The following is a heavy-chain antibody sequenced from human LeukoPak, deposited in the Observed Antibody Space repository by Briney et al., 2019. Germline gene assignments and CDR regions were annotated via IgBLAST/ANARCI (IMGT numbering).Heavy chain of an antibody. CDR1: GFTFSSYW. D-gene: IGHD7-27*01. CDR2: INTDGSST. CDR3: AKVTTGEGYFDY. Sequence: GGSLRLSCAASGFTFSSYWMHWVRQAPGKGLVWVSRINTDGSSTSYADSVKGRFTISRDNAKNTLYLQMNSLRAEDTAVYYCAKVTTGEGYFDYWGQGTLVTVSS. J-gene: IGHJ4*02. V-gene: IGHV3-74*01.